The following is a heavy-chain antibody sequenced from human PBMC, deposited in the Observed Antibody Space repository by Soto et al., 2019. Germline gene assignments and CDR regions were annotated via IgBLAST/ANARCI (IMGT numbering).Heavy chain of an antibody. J-gene: IGHJ4*01. CDR3: ARHLVGSARGNFDY. V-gene: IGHV5-51*01. CDR1: GYSFATNW. CDR2: ISPDDSDT. Sequence: GESLKISCKGSGYSFATNWIGWVRQRPGKGLEWMGIISPDDSDTRYSPSFQGQVTISADTSITTAYLQWSGLRASDTAMYFCARHLVGSARGNFDYWGQGTLVTVSS. D-gene: IGHD1-26*01.